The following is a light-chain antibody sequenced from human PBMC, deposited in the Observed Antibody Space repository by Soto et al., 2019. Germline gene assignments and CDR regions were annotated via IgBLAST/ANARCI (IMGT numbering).Light chain of an antibody. V-gene: IGKV1-39*01. Sequence: DIQMTQSPSSLSASIGDRVTITCRASQTVNTYLHWYQQKPGKAPKLLIYAASNLQSGVPSRFSGSGSGTNFTLSLNSLQPEDFATYYCQQGYSHPWTFGQGTKVDIK. J-gene: IGKJ1*01. CDR2: AAS. CDR3: QQGYSHPWT. CDR1: QTVNTY.